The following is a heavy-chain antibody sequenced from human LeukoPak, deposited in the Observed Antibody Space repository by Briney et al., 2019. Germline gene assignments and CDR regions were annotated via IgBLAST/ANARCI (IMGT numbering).Heavy chain of an antibody. CDR1: GGTFSSYA. Sequence: SVKVSCKASGGTFSSYAISLVRQAPGPGHEWMGGIIPILGIANYAQKFQGRVTITADKSTSTAYMELSSLRSEDTAVYYCARDREGYSYGSYFDYWGQGTLVTVSS. V-gene: IGHV1-69*04. J-gene: IGHJ4*02. D-gene: IGHD5-18*01. CDR3: ARDREGYSYGSYFDY. CDR2: IIPILGIA.